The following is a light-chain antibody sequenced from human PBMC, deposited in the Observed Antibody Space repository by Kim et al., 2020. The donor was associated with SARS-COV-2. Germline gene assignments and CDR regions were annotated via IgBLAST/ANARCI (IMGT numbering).Light chain of an antibody. CDR3: QVWERSSDHPWV. CDR1: DIGSKS. Sequence: SYELTQPPSVSVAPGKTARISCGGNDIGSKSVHWYQQKPGQAPVLVIYYDSDRPSGIPERFSGSNSGNTATLTISRVEAGDEADYYCQVWERSSDHPWVFGGGTKLTVL. CDR2: YDS. V-gene: IGLV3-21*01. J-gene: IGLJ3*02.